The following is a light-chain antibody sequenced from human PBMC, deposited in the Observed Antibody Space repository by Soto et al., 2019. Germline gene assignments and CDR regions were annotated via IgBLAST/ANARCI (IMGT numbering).Light chain of an antibody. CDR3: ETWDSNTHTV. CDR1: SGHSSYI. J-gene: IGLJ3*02. Sequence: QHVLTQSSSASASLGSSVKLTCTLSSGHSSYIIAWHQQQPGKAPRYLMKLEGSGSYNKGSGVPDRFSGSSSGADRYLTISNHQFEDEADYYCETWDSNTHTVFGGGTKLTVL. V-gene: IGLV4-60*02. CDR2: LEGSGSY.